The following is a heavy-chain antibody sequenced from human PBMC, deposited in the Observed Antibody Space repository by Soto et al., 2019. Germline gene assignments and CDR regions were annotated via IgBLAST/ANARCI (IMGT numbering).Heavy chain of an antibody. CDR1: GGSISSSSYF. V-gene: IGHV4-39*01. Sequence: PSETLSLTCSVSGGSISSSSYFWGWIRQPPGKGLEWIGSIYYSGSTYYNPSLKSRVTESVDTSKNQFSLKLSSVTAADTAVYYWARHPSDFWFDPWGQGTLVTVSS. D-gene: IGHD2-21*02. J-gene: IGHJ5*02. CDR3: ARHPSDFWFDP. CDR2: IYYSGST.